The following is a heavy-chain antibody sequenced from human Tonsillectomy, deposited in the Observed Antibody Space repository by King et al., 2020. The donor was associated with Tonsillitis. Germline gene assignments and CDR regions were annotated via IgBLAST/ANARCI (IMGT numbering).Heavy chain of an antibody. CDR2: ISGRGGST. CDR3: AINRRDRYFDWPCDY. Sequence: VQLVESGGGLVQPGGSLRLSCAASGFTFSSYAMSWVRQAPGKGLEWGSAISGRGGSTYYSDSVKGRFTISRDNSKNTLYLQMNSLRAEDTAVYYCAINRRDRYFDWPCDYWGQGTLVTVSS. V-gene: IGHV3-23*04. CDR1: GFTFSSYA. J-gene: IGHJ4*02. D-gene: IGHD3-9*01.